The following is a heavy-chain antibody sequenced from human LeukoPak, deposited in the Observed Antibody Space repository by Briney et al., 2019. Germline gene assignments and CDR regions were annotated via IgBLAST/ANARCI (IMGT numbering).Heavy chain of an antibody. CDR3: ARHGGRYYFDY. CDR1: GFTFSSYW. D-gene: IGHD3-16*01. J-gene: IGHJ4*02. V-gene: IGHV3-7*05. CDR2: IKLDGSEK. Sequence: PGGSLRLSCAASGFTFSSYWMSWVRQAPGIGLEWVANIKLDGSEKYYVDSVKGRFTISRDNAKNSLYLQINSLRAEDTAVYYCARHGGRYYFDYWGQGTLVTVSS.